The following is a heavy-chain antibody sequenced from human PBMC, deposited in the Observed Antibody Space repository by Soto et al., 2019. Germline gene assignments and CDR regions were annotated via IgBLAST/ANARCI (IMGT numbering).Heavy chain of an antibody. Sequence: ASVKVSCKASGYTFTSYAMHWARQAPGERLEWMGWINAGNGNTKYSQKFQGRVTITRDTSASTAYMELSSLRSEDTAVYYCARGDIVVVVAATLRGPIDYWGQGTLVTVSS. CDR3: ARGDIVVVVAATLRGPIDY. V-gene: IGHV1-3*01. J-gene: IGHJ4*02. CDR2: INAGNGNT. CDR1: GYTFTSYA. D-gene: IGHD2-15*01.